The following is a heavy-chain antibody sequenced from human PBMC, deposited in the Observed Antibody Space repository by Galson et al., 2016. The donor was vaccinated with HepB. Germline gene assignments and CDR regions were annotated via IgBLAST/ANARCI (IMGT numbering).Heavy chain of an antibody. CDR2: INPRGPFT. CDR1: GYAFTDYN. J-gene: IGHJ5*02. CDR3: ARTDGSYFDL. V-gene: IGHV1-46*01. D-gene: IGHD1-26*01. Sequence: SVKVSCKASGYAFTDYNIHWVRQAPKQGLQWMGFINPRGPFTSYSQRFQGRVTMSSDTSTNTVFMELSSLRSEDTAVFYCARTDGSYFDLRGQGTLVTVSS.